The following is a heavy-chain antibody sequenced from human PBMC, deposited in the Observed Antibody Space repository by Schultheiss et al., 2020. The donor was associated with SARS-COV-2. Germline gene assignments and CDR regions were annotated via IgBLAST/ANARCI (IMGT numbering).Heavy chain of an antibody. J-gene: IGHJ5*02. CDR1: GGSFSGYY. CDR2: INHSGST. Sequence: SQTLSLTCAVYGGSFSGYYWSWIRQPPGKGLEWIGEINHSGSTNYNPSLKSRVTISVDTSKNQFSLKLSSVTAADTAVYYCAQYTTGGGPEGNWFDPWGQGTLVTVSS. V-gene: IGHV4-34*01. D-gene: IGHD1-1*01. CDR3: AQYTTGGGPEGNWFDP.